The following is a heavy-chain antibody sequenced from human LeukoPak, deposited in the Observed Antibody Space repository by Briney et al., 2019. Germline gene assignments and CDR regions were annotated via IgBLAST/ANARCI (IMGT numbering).Heavy chain of an antibody. V-gene: IGHV1-8*03. Sequence: GASVKVSCKASGYTFANYEVHWVRQATGQGLEWMAWVNPNSGNTNYAQKFQGRVTVTRNTFISTAYMELGSLGFEDTAVYYCARWTSYYASGSYPDFDYWGQGTLVTVSS. J-gene: IGHJ4*02. CDR2: VNPNSGNT. CDR3: ARWTSYYASGSYPDFDY. D-gene: IGHD3-10*01. CDR1: GYTFANYE.